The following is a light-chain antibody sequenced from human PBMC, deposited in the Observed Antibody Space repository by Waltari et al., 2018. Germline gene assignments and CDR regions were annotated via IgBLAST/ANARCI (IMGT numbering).Light chain of an antibody. J-gene: IGLJ2*01. CDR3: CSYAGSSTLV. CDR1: SSDVGSYNL. Sequence: QSALTQPASVSGSPGQSITISCTGPSSDVGSYNLVSWDQQHPGKAPKLMIYEGSKRPSGVSNRFSGSKSGNTASLTISGLQAEDEADYYCCSYAGSSTLVFGGGTKLTVL. V-gene: IGLV2-23*01. CDR2: EGS.